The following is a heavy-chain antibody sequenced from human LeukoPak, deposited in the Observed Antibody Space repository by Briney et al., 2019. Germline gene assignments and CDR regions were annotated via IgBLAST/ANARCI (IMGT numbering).Heavy chain of an antibody. CDR3: AKSYYYDSSGWFDY. Sequence: GGPLRLSCAASGFIFSDYYMSWVRQAPGKGLEWVSAISGSGGSTYYADSVKGRFTISRDNSKNTLYLQMNSLRAEDTAVYYCAKSYYYDSSGWFDYWGQGTLVTVSS. CDR1: GFIFSDYY. J-gene: IGHJ4*02. CDR2: ISGSGGST. V-gene: IGHV3-23*01. D-gene: IGHD3-22*01.